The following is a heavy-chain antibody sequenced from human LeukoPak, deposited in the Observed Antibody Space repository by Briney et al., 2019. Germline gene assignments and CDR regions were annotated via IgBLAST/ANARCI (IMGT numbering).Heavy chain of an antibody. CDR2: ISSNGGST. D-gene: IGHD3-3*01. V-gene: IGHV3-64*01. CDR1: GFTFSSYA. CDR3: ARENYDFWSGYPSNYFDY. J-gene: IGHJ4*02. Sequence: GGSLRLSCAASGFTFSSYAMHWVRQAPGKGLEYVSAISSNGGSTYYANSVKGRFTISRDNSKNTLYLQMGSLRAEDMAVYYCARENYDFWSGYPSNYFDYWGQGTLVTVSS.